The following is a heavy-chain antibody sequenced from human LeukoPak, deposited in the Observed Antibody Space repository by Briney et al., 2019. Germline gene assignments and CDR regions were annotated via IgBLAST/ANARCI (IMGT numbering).Heavy chain of an antibody. J-gene: IGHJ4*02. D-gene: IGHD1-26*01. CDR1: GFTFSNAW. Sequence: GGSLRLSCAASGFTFSNAWMSWVRQAPGKGLEWVGRIKSKTDDGTTDYAAPVKGRFTISRDDSKNTLYLQMKSLKTEDTAVYYCTTERSGSFPYWGQGALVTVSS. CDR2: IKSKTDDGTT. CDR3: TTERSGSFPY. V-gene: IGHV3-15*01.